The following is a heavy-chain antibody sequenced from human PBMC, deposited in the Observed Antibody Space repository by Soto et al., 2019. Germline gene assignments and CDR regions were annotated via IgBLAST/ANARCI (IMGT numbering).Heavy chain of an antibody. V-gene: IGHV1-2*02. D-gene: IGHD4-17*01. J-gene: IGHJ6*02. CDR3: ARDYGDYGGIYYYGMDV. Sequence: ASVKVSCKASGYTFTGYYMHWVRQAPGQGLEWMGWINPNSDGTNYAQKFQGRVTMTRDTSISTAYMELSRLRSDDTAVYYCARDYGDYGGIYYYGMDVWGQGTTVTVSS. CDR1: GYTFTGYY. CDR2: INPNSDGT.